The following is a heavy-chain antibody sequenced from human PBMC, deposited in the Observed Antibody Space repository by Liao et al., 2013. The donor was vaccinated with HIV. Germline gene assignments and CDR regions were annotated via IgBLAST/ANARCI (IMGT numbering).Heavy chain of an antibody. CDR1: GGSISSGDYY. CDR2: IYYSGST. Sequence: QVRLQESGPALVKPSETLSLTCSVSGGSISSGDYYWSWIRQPPGKGLEWIGYIYYSGSTYYNPSLKSRLTISVDTSKNQFSLKLSSVTAADTAVYYCARDYLVTTALYYYYYYVDVWGKGTTVTVSS. J-gene: IGHJ6*03. V-gene: IGHV4-30-4*08. CDR3: ARDYLVTTALYYYYYYVDV. D-gene: IGHD3-22*01.